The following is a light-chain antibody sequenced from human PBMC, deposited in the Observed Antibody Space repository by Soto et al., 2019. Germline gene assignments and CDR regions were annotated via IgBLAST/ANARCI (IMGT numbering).Light chain of an antibody. V-gene: IGKV1-5*03. Sequence: IQLTQSPSSLSASVGDRVTITCRASQGISSYLGWYQQKPGKAPNLLIYKASSLESGVPSRFSGSGSGTEFTLTISSLQPDDFATYYCQQYNSYSRTFGQGTKVDIK. J-gene: IGKJ1*01. CDR1: QGISSY. CDR2: KAS. CDR3: QQYNSYSRT.